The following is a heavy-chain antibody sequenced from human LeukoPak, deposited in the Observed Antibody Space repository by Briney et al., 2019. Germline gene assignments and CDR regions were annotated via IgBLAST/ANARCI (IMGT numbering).Heavy chain of an antibody. D-gene: IGHD3-10*01. CDR1: GGSISSGSYY. V-gene: IGHV4-61*02. Sequence: SQTLSLTCTVSGGSISSGSYYWSWIRQPAGKGLEWIGRIYTSGSTNYNPSLKSRVTISVDTSKNQFSLKLSSVTAADTAVYYCARGVKPLWFGELYHSFDYWGQGTLVTVSS. CDR3: ARGVKPLWFGELYHSFDY. J-gene: IGHJ4*02. CDR2: IYTSGST.